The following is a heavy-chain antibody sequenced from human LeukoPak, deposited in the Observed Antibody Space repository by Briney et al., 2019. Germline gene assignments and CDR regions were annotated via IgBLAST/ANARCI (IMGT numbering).Heavy chain of an antibody. Sequence: ASVKVSCKASGYTFTRYYMHWVRQAPGQGLEWMGIINPSGGSTNYAQKFQGRVTMTRDTSTSTVYMELSSLRSEDTAVYYCARDWDIIAAAMGDLDYWGQGTLVTVSS. V-gene: IGHV1-46*01. J-gene: IGHJ4*02. CDR3: ARDWDIIAAAMGDLDY. CDR1: GYTFTRYY. CDR2: INPSGGST. D-gene: IGHD6-13*01.